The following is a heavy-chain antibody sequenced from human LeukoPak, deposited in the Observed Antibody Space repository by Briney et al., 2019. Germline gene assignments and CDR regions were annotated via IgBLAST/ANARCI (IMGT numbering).Heavy chain of an antibody. V-gene: IGHV3-74*01. CDR1: GFTFSTYW. D-gene: IGHD4-23*01. CDR3: ARDLHGNRDY. J-gene: IGHJ4*02. Sequence: GGSLRLSCAASGFTFSTYWVHWVRQAPGKGLVWVSRINPDGSRTDYADSVKGRFTISRDNAKNTLYLQTNSLRAEDTAVYFCARDLHGNRDYWGQGTLVTVSS. CDR2: INPDGSRT.